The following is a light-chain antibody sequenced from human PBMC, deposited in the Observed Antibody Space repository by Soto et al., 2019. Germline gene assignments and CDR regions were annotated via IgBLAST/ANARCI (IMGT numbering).Light chain of an antibody. Sequence: IQMTQSPSTLSASVGDRVSITCRASQSIFSWLAWYRQKPWKDPKLLIYKASSLESGVRSRYSGSGAGTDFTLSISGLQPDVLATYYCQQYRSFAYSFGGGTKLEIK. CDR2: KAS. J-gene: IGKJ2*03. CDR1: QSIFSW. V-gene: IGKV1-5*03. CDR3: QQYRSFAYS.